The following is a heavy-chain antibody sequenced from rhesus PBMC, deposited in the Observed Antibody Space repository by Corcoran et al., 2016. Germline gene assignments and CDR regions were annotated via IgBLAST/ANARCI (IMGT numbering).Heavy chain of an antibody. J-gene: IGHJ1*01. CDR2: IYGSGGST. Sequence: VQLQESCPAVAKPSETLSLTCAVSGGPTSSSNCGCWIRQSPGKGLAWLGGIYGSGGSTEYNPSLKSRVTISIDTSKNQFSLKLSSVTAADTAVYYCARPADFWSGYYPEYFEFWGQGALVTVSS. CDR3: ARPADFWSGYYPEYFEF. V-gene: IGHV4-93*02. CDR1: GGPTSSSNC. D-gene: IGHD3-3*01.